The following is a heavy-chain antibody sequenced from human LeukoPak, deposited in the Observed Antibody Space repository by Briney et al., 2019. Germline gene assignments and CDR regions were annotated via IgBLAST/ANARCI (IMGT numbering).Heavy chain of an antibody. CDR3: ARVIPSDY. D-gene: IGHD2-21*01. V-gene: IGHV1-2*02. J-gene: IGHJ4*02. Sequence: ASVKVSCKASGYTFTSYYIHWVRQAPGQGLEWMGWISPNSGDTHYAQKFQGRVTMTRDTSINTAYMELSRLRFDDTAVYYCARVIPSDYWGQGTLVTVSS. CDR2: ISPNSGDT. CDR1: GYTFTSYY.